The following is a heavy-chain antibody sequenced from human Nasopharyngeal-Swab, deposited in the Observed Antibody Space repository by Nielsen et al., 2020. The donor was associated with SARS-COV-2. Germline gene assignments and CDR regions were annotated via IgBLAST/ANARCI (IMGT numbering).Heavy chain of an antibody. D-gene: IGHD1-26*01. CDR1: GFTFSDYY. J-gene: IGHJ4*02. Sequence: LKISCAASGFTFSDYYMSWIRQAPGKGLEWVSYISSSGSTIYYADSVKGRFTISRDNAKNSLYLQMNSLRAEDTAVYYCARFYVRSGRYSGSDPEDYWGQGTLVTVSP. CDR2: ISSSGSTI. V-gene: IGHV3-11*01. CDR3: ARFYVRSGRYSGSDPEDY.